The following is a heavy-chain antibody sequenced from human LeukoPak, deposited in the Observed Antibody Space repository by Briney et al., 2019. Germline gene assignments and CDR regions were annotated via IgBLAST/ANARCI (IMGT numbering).Heavy chain of an antibody. Sequence: GGSLTLSCAASGFTFSSYAMSWVRQAPGKGLEWVSAISGSGGSTYYADSVKGRFTISRDNSKNTLYLQMNSLRAEATAVYYCAATPGYYYYYMDVWGKGTTVTVSS. CDR2: ISGSGGST. V-gene: IGHV3-23*01. J-gene: IGHJ6*03. CDR1: GFTFSSYA. CDR3: AATPGYYYYYMDV.